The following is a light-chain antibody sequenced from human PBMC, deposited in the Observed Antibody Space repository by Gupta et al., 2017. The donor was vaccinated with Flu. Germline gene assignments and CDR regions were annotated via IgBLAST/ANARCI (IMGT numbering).Light chain of an antibody. CDR2: GAS. Sequence: ATRSMSPGEGATLSCRASQSVSTNLAWYQQKPGQAPRLLIYGASTRATGIPARFSGSGSGTEFTLTIGSLQSEDFAVYYCQQYDDWPPWTFGQGTKV. CDR1: QSVSTN. V-gene: IGKV3-15*01. CDR3: QQYDDWPPWT. J-gene: IGKJ1*01.